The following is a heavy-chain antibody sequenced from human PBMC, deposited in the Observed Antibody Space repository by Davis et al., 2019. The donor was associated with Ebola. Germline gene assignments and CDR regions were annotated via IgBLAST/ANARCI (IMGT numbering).Heavy chain of an antibody. V-gene: IGHV3-48*01. CDR1: GFTFSDYA. D-gene: IGHD3-22*01. Sequence: GESLKISCAASGFTFSDYAMSWVRQSPGKGLEWLSYISSGGVTTYYADSVEGRFSSSRDNAKNSLLLQMNSLRAEDTAVYHCARGGYYDTSGYSHDAFDIWGQGTMVTVSS. J-gene: IGHJ3*02. CDR2: ISSGGVTT. CDR3: ARGGYYDTSGYSHDAFDI.